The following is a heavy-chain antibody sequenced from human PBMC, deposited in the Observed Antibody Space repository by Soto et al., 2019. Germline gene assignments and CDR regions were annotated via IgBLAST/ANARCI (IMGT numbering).Heavy chain of an antibody. Sequence: VKVSCKASGYTFTGYYMHWVRQAPGQGLEWMGWINPNSGGTNYAQKFQGRVTMTRDTSISTAYMELSRLRSDDTAVYYCAREPQYYDILTGYPGGMDVWGQGTTVTVSS. CDR1: GYTFTGYY. CDR2: INPNSGGT. V-gene: IGHV1-2*02. CDR3: AREPQYYDILTGYPGGMDV. D-gene: IGHD3-9*01. J-gene: IGHJ6*02.